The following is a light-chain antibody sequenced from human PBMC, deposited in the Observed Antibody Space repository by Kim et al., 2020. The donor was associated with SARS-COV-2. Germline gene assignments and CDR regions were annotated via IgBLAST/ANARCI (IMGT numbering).Light chain of an antibody. CDR3: QQSYGPPYT. CDR2: NTF. J-gene: IGKJ2*01. CDR1: QSISRY. Sequence: SAYIGDRVTITCRASQSISRYLNWYQQKLGKTPKLLIYNTFNLQSGVPSRFSGSGSGTDFTLTISSLQSEDFATYYCQQSYGPPYTFGQGTKLEI. V-gene: IGKV1-39*01.